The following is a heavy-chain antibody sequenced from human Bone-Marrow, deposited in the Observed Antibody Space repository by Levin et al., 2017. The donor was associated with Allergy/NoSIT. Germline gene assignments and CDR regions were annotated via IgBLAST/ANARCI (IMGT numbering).Heavy chain of an antibody. J-gene: IGHJ4*02. D-gene: IGHD6-19*01. CDR1: GFIFSSYA. V-gene: IGHV3-23*01. Sequence: GGSLRLSCAASGFIFSSYAMNWFRQAPGKGLEWVSSVNAGGGNTYYGDSVKGRFTISRDNSKNTLYLQMNSLRAEDTAVKYCAKRSQLYTRGWGGLDYWGQGTLVTVSS. CDR2: VNAGGGNT. CDR3: AKRSQLYTRGWGGLDY.